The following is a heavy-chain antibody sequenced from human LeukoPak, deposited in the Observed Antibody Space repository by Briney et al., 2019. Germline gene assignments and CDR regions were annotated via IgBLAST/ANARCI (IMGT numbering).Heavy chain of an antibody. CDR1: GDSLSSYY. J-gene: IGHJ4*02. CDR3: AREGYSTGWYPYY. CDR2: IYNSGTT. Sequence: PSETLSLTCTLSGDSLSSYYWSWIRQPAGKGLEWIGRIYNSGTTNYNPPLKSRVTMSVDASKTQFSLKLSSVTAAATAVEYCAREGYSTGWYPYYWGQGNLVTASS. V-gene: IGHV4-4*07. D-gene: IGHD6-19*01.